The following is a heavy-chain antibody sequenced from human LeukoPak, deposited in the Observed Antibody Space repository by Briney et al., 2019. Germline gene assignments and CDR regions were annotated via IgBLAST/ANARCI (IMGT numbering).Heavy chain of an antibody. V-gene: IGHV1-46*01. CDR2: INPSGGST. CDR3: ARDLLPA. Sequence: ASVKVSCKASGYPFSTYYLHWVRQAPGQGLEWMGIINPSGGSTSYAQKFQGRVTMTRDTSTSTVYMELSSLRSEDTAVYYCARDLLPAWGQGTLVTVSS. J-gene: IGHJ5*02. CDR1: GYPFSTYY.